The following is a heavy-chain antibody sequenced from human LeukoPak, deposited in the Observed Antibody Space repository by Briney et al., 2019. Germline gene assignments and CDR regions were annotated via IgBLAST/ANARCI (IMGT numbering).Heavy chain of an antibody. D-gene: IGHD3-22*01. CDR2: VRSKANSYAT. Sequence: GGSLRLSCAASGFTFSGSLIHWVRQASGKGLEWVGLVRSKANSYATSYSASVKGRFTISRDDSKNTAYLQMNSLKTEDTAIYYCTSRGNYDSSYYMDVWGKGTTVTVSS. CDR3: TSRGNYDSSYYMDV. CDR1: GFTFSGSL. V-gene: IGHV3-73*01. J-gene: IGHJ6*03.